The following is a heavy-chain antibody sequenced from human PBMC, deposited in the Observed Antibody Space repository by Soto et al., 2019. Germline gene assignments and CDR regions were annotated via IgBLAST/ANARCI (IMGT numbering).Heavy chain of an antibody. CDR1: GYTFTSYG. CDR2: ISAYNGNT. CDR3: ARERGGGDYVWGSRSFFDY. V-gene: IGHV1-18*01. J-gene: IGHJ4*02. Sequence: ASVKVSCKASGYTFTSYGISWVRQAPGQGLEWMGWISAYNGNTNYAQKLQGRVTMTTDTSTSTAYMELRSLRSDDTAVYYCARERGGGDYVWGSRSFFDYWGQGTLVTVSS. D-gene: IGHD3-16*01.